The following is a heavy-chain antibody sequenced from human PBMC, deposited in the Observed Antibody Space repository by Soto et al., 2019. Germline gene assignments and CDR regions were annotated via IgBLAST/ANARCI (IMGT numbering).Heavy chain of an antibody. J-gene: IGHJ5*02. CDR1: GYSFASQW. Sequence: PGESLKISCKVSGYSFASQWISWVRQVPGKGLEWMGRIDLSDSYTTYNPSFQGQVTFSADKSITTAYLQWRSLKASDTAMYYCARHGVPAAEGWFDLWGKGTLVTVSS. V-gene: IGHV5-10-1*04. CDR2: IDLSDSYT. CDR3: ARHGVPAAEGWFDL. D-gene: IGHD2-2*01.